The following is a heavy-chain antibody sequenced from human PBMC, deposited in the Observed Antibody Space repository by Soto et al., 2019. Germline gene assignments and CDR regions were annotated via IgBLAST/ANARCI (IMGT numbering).Heavy chain of an antibody. CDR2: INHSGST. CDR3: ARGMWLLSSFDS. Sequence: SETLSLTCAVYGGSFSGYYCSWIRQPPGKGLEWIGEINHSGSTNYNPSLKSRVTISVDTSKNQFSLKLSSVTAADTAVYYCARGMWLLSSFDSWGQETLVTVSS. J-gene: IGHJ4*02. V-gene: IGHV4-34*01. CDR1: GGSFSGYY. D-gene: IGHD5-12*01.